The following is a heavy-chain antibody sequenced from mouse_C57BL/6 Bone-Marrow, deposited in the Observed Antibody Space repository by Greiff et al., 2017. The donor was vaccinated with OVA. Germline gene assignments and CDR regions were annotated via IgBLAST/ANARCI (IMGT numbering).Heavy chain of an antibody. CDR1: GFTFSDYG. CDR3: ERISYWYFDV. V-gene: IGHV5-17*01. Sequence: EVHLVESGGGLVKPGGSLKLSCAASGFTFSDYGMHWVRQAPEKGLEWVAYISSGSSTIYYADTVKGRFTFSRDNAKNTLYLQRTSLRAEDTAMYYCERISYWYFDVWGTGTTVTVSS. CDR2: ISSGSSTI. J-gene: IGHJ1*03.